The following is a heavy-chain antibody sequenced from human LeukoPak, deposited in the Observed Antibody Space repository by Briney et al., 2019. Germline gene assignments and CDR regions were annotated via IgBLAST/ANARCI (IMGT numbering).Heavy chain of an antibody. D-gene: IGHD3-3*01. Sequence: ASVKVSCKASGYTFTSYDINWVRQATGQGLEWMGWMNPNSGNAGYAQKFQGRVTMTRNTSISTAYMELSSLRSEDTAVYYCARVGYDFWSGPNMDVWGQGTTVTVSS. V-gene: IGHV1-8*01. CDR2: MNPNSGNA. CDR1: GYTFTSYD. J-gene: IGHJ6*02. CDR3: ARVGYDFWSGPNMDV.